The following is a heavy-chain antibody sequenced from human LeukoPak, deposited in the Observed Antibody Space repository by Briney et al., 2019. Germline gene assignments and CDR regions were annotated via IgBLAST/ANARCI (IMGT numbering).Heavy chain of an antibody. D-gene: IGHD4-17*01. J-gene: IGHJ4*02. CDR1: GGSFSGYY. CDR2: INHSGST. Sequence: PSETLSLTCAVYGGSFSGYYWSWIRQPPGKGLEWIGEINHSGSTNYNPSLKSRVTISVDTSKNQFSLKLSSVTAADTAVYYCARPRTVTTSPFDYWGQGTLVTVSS. CDR3: ARPRTVTTSPFDY. V-gene: IGHV4-34*01.